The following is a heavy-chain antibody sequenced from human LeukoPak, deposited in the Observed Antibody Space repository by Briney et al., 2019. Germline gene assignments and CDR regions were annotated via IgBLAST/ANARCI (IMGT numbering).Heavy chain of an antibody. J-gene: IGHJ4*02. CDR1: GGSFSGYY. Sequence: SETLSLTCAVYGGSFSGYYWSWIRQPPGKGLEWMASIYHSGSTYYNPSLKNRVTISVDTSKSQLSLELISVTAADTAVYYCARIITMIRGERSGYFASWGQGTLVTVSS. CDR3: ARIITMIRGERSGYFAS. CDR2: IYHSGST. D-gene: IGHD3-10*01. V-gene: IGHV4-34*01.